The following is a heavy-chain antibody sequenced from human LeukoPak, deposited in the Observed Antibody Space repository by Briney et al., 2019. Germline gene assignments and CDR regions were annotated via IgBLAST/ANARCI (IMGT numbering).Heavy chain of an antibody. CDR3: ITIRDLGY. J-gene: IGHJ4*02. V-gene: IGHV3-15*01. CDR2: IKSNSYGGTI. Sequence: GGSLRLSCAASGFTFSSAWMIWVRQTPGKGLEWIGRIKSNSYGGTIDYAAPVEGRFIISRDDSKNTLYLQMNSLKTEDTAVYYCITIRDLGYWGQGTLVTVSS. CDR1: GFTFSSAW. D-gene: IGHD3-10*01.